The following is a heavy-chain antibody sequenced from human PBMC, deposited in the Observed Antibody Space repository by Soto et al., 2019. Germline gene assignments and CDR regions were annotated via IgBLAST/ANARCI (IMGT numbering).Heavy chain of an antibody. CDR2: IYYSGST. J-gene: IGHJ4*02. D-gene: IGHD5-18*01. Sequence: PSETLSLTCTVSGGSISSYYWSWIRQPPGKGLEWIGYIYYSGSTNYNPSLKSRVTISVDTSKNQFSLKLSSVTAADTAVYYCASDGHRYGYDYWGQGTLVTVSS. CDR3: ASDGHRYGYDY. V-gene: IGHV4-59*12. CDR1: GGSISSYY.